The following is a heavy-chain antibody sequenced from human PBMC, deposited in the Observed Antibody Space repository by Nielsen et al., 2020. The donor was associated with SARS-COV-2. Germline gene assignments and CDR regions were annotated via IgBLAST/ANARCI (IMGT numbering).Heavy chain of an antibody. V-gene: IGHV3-73*01. Sequence: GGSLRLSCVASGFTFSGSAMHWVRQASGKGLEWLGRIRSYANEYATAYAASVKGRFIISRDDSKNTAYLQMNSLKTEDTAVYYCSSPTVAYWGQGTLVTVSS. CDR1: GFTFSGSA. D-gene: IGHD4-23*01. CDR3: SSPTVAY. J-gene: IGHJ4*02. CDR2: IRSYANEYAT.